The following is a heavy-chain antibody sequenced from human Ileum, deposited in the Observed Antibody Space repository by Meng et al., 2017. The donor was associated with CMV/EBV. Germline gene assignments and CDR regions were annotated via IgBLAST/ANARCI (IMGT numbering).Heavy chain of an antibody. V-gene: IGHV3-7*01. Sequence: ETLSLTCAVYGESSSGFYWSWIRQPPGKGLEWVANINQDGGTNYHADSVKGRFTISRDNAKNSLYLQMNSLRAEDTAVYYCATYSKDSLDIWGQGTMVTVSS. CDR1: GESSSGFY. J-gene: IGHJ3*02. D-gene: IGHD4-11*01. CDR2: INQDGGTN. CDR3: ATYSKDSLDI.